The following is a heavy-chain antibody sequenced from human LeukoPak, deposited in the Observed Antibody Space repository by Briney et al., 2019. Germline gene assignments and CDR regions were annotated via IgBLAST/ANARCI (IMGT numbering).Heavy chain of an antibody. CDR3: ATAATLAYCGGDCYGRFDY. D-gene: IGHD2-21*02. CDR1: GFTVSSNY. V-gene: IGHV3-53*01. J-gene: IGHJ4*02. Sequence: GGSLRLSCAASGFTVSSNYMSWVRQAPGKGLEWVSVIYSGGSTYYADSVKGRFTISRDNSKNTLYLQMSSLRAEDTAVYYCATAATLAYCGGDCYGRFDYWGQGTLVTVSS. CDR2: IYSGGST.